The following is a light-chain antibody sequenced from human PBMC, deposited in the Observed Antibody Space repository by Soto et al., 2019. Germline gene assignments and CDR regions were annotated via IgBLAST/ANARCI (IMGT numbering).Light chain of an antibody. CDR1: SSNIGSNI. CDR2: SNN. V-gene: IGLV1-44*01. J-gene: IGLJ3*02. Sequence: QLVLTQPPSASGTPGQRVTISCSGSSSNIGSNIVSWYQQLPGTAPQLLIYSNNQRPSGVPDRVSGSKSGTSASLAISGLQSEDEAEYSCAAWDDSLNGVVFGGGTKLTVL. CDR3: AAWDDSLNGVV.